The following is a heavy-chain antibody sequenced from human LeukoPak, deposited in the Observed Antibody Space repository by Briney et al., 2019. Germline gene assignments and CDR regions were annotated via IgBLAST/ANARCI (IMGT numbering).Heavy chain of an antibody. Sequence: ASVKVSCKASGYTFTSYDINWVRQAPGQGLEWMGIINPSGGSTSYAQKFQGRVTMTRDTSTSTVYMELSSLRSEDTAVYYCARDGRFSYGDYVGPASSWFDPWGQGTLVTVSS. CDR3: ARDGRFSYGDYVGPASSWFDP. D-gene: IGHD4-17*01. J-gene: IGHJ5*02. V-gene: IGHV1-46*01. CDR2: INPSGGST. CDR1: GYTFTSYD.